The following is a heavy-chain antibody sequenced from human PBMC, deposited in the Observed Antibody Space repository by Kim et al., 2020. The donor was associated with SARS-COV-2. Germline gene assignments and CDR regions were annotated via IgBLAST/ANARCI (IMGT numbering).Heavy chain of an antibody. CDR2: ISYDGSNK. Sequence: GGSLRLSCAASGFTFSSYGMHWVRQAPGKGLEWVAVISYDGSNKYYADSVKGRFTISRDNSKNTLYLQMNSLRAEDTAVYYCAAMGYYYYGMDVWGQGTTVTVPS. CDR1: GFTFSSYG. V-gene: IGHV3-30*03. D-gene: IGHD2-2*01. J-gene: IGHJ6*02. CDR3: AAMGYYYYGMDV.